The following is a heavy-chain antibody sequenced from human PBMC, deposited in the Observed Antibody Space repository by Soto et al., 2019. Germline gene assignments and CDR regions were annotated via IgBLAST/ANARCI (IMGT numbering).Heavy chain of an antibody. J-gene: IGHJ4*02. V-gene: IGHV3-73*02. Sequence: EVQPVESGGDLVQPGGSLKLSCAASGFTFGASNLQWVRQASGKGLEWLGRIGSKGETYATTYAASVKGRFTISRDDSQQNVYLHTNNMVRVDTAIYYYSRYDSDSFFNWGRGTLVTVSS. CDR3: SRYDSDSFFN. CDR2: IGSKGETYAT. D-gene: IGHD1-1*01. CDR1: GFTFGASN.